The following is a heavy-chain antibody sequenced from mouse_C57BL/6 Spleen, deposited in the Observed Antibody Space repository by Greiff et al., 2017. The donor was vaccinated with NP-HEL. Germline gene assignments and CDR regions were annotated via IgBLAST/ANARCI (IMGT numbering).Heavy chain of an antibody. D-gene: IGHD3-2*02. CDR2: IDPSDSYT. CDR3: ALRGSSGYVPGFAY. V-gene: IGHV1-69*01. CDR1: GYTFTSYW. Sequence: QVQLQQSGAELVMPGASVKLSCKASGYTFTSYWMHWVKQRPGQGLEWIGEIDPSDSYTNYNQKFKGKSTLTVDKSSSTAYMQLSSLTSEDSAVYYCALRGSSGYVPGFAYWGQGTLVTVSA. J-gene: IGHJ3*01.